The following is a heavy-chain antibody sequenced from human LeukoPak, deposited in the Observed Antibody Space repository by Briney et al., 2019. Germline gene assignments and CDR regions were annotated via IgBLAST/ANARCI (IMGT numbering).Heavy chain of an antibody. CDR3: AKALGLNDSSGYYYVGYFQH. D-gene: IGHD3-22*01. CDR1: GFTFDDYA. J-gene: IGHJ1*01. CDR2: ISWNSGSI. Sequence: PGGSLRLSCAASGFTFDDYAMHWVRQAPGKGLEWVSGISWNSGSIGYADSVKGRFTISRDNAKNSLYLQMNSLRAEDTALYYCAKALGLNDSSGYYYVGYFQHWGQGTLVTVSS. V-gene: IGHV3-9*01.